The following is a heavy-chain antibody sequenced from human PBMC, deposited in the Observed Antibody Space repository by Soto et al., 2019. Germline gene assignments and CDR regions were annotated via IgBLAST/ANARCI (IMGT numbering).Heavy chain of an antibody. Sequence: SLKVSCKASGYTFDSYDINWVRQATGQEGEWMGWMNPNSGNTGYAQKFQGRVTMTRSTSISTAYMELSSLSSEDTAMYSCATAVYEWTIFTSYSQSGFDSWGQGTLVTVSS. V-gene: IGHV1-8*01. D-gene: IGHD3-9*01. CDR1: GYTFDSYD. CDR2: MNPNSGNT. J-gene: IGHJ4*02. CDR3: ATAVYEWTIFTSYSQSGFDS.